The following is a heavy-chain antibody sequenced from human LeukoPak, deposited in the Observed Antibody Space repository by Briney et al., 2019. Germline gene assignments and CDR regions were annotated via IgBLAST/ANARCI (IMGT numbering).Heavy chain of an antibody. CDR1: GYTFTGYY. D-gene: IGHD3-22*01. Sequence: ASVKVSCKASGYTFTGYYMHWVRLAPGQGLEWMGWINPNSGGTNYAQKFQGRVTMTRDTSISTAYMELSRLRSDDTAVYYCARGSLNYYDSSGYFDYWGQGTLVTVSS. CDR2: INPNSGGT. V-gene: IGHV1-2*02. CDR3: ARGSLNYYDSSGYFDY. J-gene: IGHJ4*02.